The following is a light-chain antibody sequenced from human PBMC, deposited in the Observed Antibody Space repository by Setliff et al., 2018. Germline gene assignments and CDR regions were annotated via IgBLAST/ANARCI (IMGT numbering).Light chain of an antibody. CDR1: SGDVGGYNY. V-gene: IGLV2-14*03. CDR2: DVS. CDR3: SSYTSSGTFYV. J-gene: IGLJ1*01. Sequence: QSALAQPASVSGSPGQSITISCTGISGDVGGYNYVSWYQQHPGKAPKLMIYDVSNRPSGVSNRFSGSKSGNTASLTISGLQAEDEADYYCSSYTSSGTFYVFGTGTKVTVL.